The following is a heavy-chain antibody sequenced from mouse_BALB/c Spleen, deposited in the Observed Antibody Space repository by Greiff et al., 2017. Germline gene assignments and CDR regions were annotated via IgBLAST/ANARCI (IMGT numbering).Heavy chain of an antibody. CDR3: AREDGYYNYFDY. J-gene: IGHJ2*01. CDR1: GYSITSDYA. Sequence: EVQLQESGPGLVKPSQSLSLTCTVTGYSITSDYAWNWIRQFPGNKLEWMGYISYSGSTSYNPSLKSRISITRDTSKNQFFLQLNSVTTEDTATYYCAREDGYYNYFDYWGQGTTLTVSS. V-gene: IGHV3-2*02. D-gene: IGHD2-3*01. CDR2: ISYSGST.